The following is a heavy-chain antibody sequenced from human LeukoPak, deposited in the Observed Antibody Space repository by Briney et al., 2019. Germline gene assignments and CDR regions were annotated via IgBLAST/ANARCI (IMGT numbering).Heavy chain of an antibody. CDR3: ARGVDSSGYQYKGFDP. CDR1: GGSISSGSYY. J-gene: IGHJ5*02. CDR2: IYTSGSI. V-gene: IGHV4-61*02. Sequence: SETLSLTCTVSGGSISSGSYYWSWIRQPAGKGLEWIGRIYTSGSINYKPSLKSRVTISVDTSKNQFSLKLSSVTAADAAVYYCARGVDSSGYQYKGFDPWGQGTLVTVSS. D-gene: IGHD3-22*01.